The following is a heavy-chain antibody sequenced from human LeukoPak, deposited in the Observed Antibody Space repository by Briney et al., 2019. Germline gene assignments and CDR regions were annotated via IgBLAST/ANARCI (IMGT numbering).Heavy chain of an antibody. V-gene: IGHV3-48*02. CDR2: LSSSSTTI. J-gene: IGHJ4*02. CDR1: GFIFSSYS. Sequence: GGSLRLSCAASGFIFSSYSMSWVRQAPGKGLEWVSYLSSSSTTIYYADSVKGRFTISRDNAKNTLYLQMNSLRDEDTAVYFCARDLVGATAYWGLGTLVTVSS. CDR3: ARDLVGATAY. D-gene: IGHD1-26*01.